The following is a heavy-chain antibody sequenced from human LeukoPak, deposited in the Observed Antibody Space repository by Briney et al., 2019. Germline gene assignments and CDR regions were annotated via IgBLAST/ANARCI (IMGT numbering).Heavy chain of an antibody. CDR2: ISSSSSYI. D-gene: IGHD1-1*01. Sequence: GGSLRLSCAASGFTFSSYSMNWVRQAPGKGLEWVSSISSSSSYIYYADSVKGRFTVSRDSAKRSLYLQMNSLRAEDTAVYYCARDGNRDGDMDVWGKGTTVTVSS. CDR1: GFTFSSYS. CDR3: ARDGNRDGDMDV. J-gene: IGHJ6*03. V-gene: IGHV3-21*01.